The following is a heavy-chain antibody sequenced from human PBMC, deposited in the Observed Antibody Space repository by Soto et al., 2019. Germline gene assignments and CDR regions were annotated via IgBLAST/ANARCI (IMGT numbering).Heavy chain of an antibody. CDR1: GGSISSSSYY. D-gene: IGHD3-9*01. V-gene: IGHV4-39*01. CDR3: ASYYDILTGYYMNRPGDAFDI. CDR2: IYYSGST. J-gene: IGHJ3*02. Sequence: PSETLSLTCTVSGGSISSSSYYWGWIRQPPGKGLEWFGSIYYSGSTYYNPSLKSRVTISVDTSKNQFSLKLSSVTAADTAVYYCASYYDILTGYYMNRPGDAFDIWGQGTMVTVSS.